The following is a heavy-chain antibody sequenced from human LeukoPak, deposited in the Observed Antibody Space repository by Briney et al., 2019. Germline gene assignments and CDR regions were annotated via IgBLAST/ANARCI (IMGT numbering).Heavy chain of an antibody. D-gene: IGHD3-10*01. CDR2: ISGSGGST. Sequence: GGSLRLSCAASGFTFSSYAMSWVRQAPGKGLEWVSAISGSGGSTYYADSVKGRFTISRDNSKNTLYLQMNSLRAEDTAVYYCAKDLISSGSYYNGIDYYYYYGMDVWGQGTTVTVSS. J-gene: IGHJ6*02. V-gene: IGHV3-23*01. CDR3: AKDLISSGSYYNGIDYYYYYGMDV. CDR1: GFTFSSYA.